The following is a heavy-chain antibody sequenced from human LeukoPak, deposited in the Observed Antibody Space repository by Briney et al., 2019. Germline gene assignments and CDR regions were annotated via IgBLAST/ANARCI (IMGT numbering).Heavy chain of an antibody. CDR3: AREKKSSTSMDY. Sequence: PGRSLRLSCAASGFTFSTYWMHWVRQAPGKGLVWVSRINTDGSTTTYADSVKGRFTISRDNAKNTLYLQMNSLRAEDTAVYYCAREKKSSTSMDYWGQGTLVTVST. D-gene: IGHD2-2*01. CDR1: GFTFSTYW. CDR2: INTDGSTT. J-gene: IGHJ4*02. V-gene: IGHV3-74*01.